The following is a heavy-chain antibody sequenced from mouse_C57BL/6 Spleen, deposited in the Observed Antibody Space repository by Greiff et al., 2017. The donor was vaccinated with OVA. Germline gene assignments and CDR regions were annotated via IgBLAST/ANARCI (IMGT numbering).Heavy chain of an antibody. D-gene: IGHD2-4*01. J-gene: IGHJ2*01. Sequence: VQLQESGPGLVAPSQSLSITCTVSGFPLTSYAISWVRQPPGKGLEWLGVIWTGGGTNYNSAHKSRLSISKDNSKSQVFLKMNSLQTDDTARYYCARTSYDYDFPAYFDDWGQGTTLTVSS. V-gene: IGHV2-9-1*01. CDR3: ARTSYDYDFPAYFDD. CDR2: IWTGGGT. CDR1: GFPLTSYA.